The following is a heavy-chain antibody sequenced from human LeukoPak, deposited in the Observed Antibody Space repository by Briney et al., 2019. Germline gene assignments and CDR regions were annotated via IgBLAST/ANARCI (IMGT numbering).Heavy chain of an antibody. CDR2: IYSDNT. D-gene: IGHD4/OR15-4a*01. CDR1: GFAFGSYA. J-gene: IGHJ4*02. CDR3: ARRAGAYSHPYDC. Sequence: GGSLRLSCAASGFAFGSYAMSWVRQAPGKGLEWVSFIYSDNTHYSDSVKGRFTTSRDNSKNTLYLQMNSLRAEDTAVYYCARRAGAYSHPYDCWGQGTLVTVSS. V-gene: IGHV3-53*01.